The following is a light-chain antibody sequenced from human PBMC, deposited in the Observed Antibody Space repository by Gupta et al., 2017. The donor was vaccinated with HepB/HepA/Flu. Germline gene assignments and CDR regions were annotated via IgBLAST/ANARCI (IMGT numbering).Light chain of an antibody. CDR1: QSVTISY. Sequence: VLTQSPGTLSLSPGERATLSCRASQSVTISYLVWYQQKPGQAPSLLIYCASIRAAGIPDRFSSSGCGTDFTLTISRLQPEDYAVYYCRQYGNTPLVTFGQGTKVEMK. CDR3: RQYGNTPLVT. J-gene: IGKJ2*01. V-gene: IGKV3-20*01. CDR2: CAS.